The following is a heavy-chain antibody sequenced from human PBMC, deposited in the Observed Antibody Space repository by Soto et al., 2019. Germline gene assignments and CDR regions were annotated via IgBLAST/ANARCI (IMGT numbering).Heavy chain of an antibody. V-gene: IGHV5-51*01. Sequence: GESLKISCKGSGYSFTSYWIGWVRQMPGKGLEWMGIIYPGDSDTRYSPSFQGQVTISADKSISTAYLQWSSLKASDTAMYYCARLSADPTKEAGLYYFDYWGQGTLVTVSS. CDR2: IYPGDSDT. CDR3: ARLSADPTKEAGLYYFDY. CDR1: GYSFTSYW. D-gene: IGHD6-13*01. J-gene: IGHJ4*02.